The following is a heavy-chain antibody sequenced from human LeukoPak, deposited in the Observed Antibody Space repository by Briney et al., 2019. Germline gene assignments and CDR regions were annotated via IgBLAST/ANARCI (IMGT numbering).Heavy chain of an antibody. CDR3: ARDHIAVAGCFDY. CDR2: INPNSGGT. CDR1: GYTFTGYY. Sequence: GASVKVSCKASGYTFTGYYMHWVRQAPGQGLEWMGWINPNSGGTNYAQKFQGRVTMTRDTSISTAYMELSRLRSDDTAVYYCARDHIAVAGCFDYWGQGTLVTVSS. V-gene: IGHV1-2*02. J-gene: IGHJ4*02. D-gene: IGHD6-19*01.